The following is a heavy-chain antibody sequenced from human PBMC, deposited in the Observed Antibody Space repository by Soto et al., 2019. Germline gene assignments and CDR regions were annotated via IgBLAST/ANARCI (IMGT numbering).Heavy chain of an antibody. Sequence: ASVKVSCKASGYTFTSYGISWVRQAPGQGLEWMGWISAYNGNTNYAQKLQGRVTMTTDTSTSTAYMELSSLRSDNTAVYYCARDIVVVPAADCSGGSCAIFDYWGQGTLVTVSS. V-gene: IGHV1-18*01. D-gene: IGHD2-2*01. CDR3: ARDIVVVPAADCSGGSCAIFDY. CDR1: GYTFTSYG. CDR2: ISAYNGNT. J-gene: IGHJ4*02.